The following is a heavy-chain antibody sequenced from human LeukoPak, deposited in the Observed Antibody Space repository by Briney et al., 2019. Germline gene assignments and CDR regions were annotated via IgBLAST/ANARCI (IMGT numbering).Heavy chain of an antibody. D-gene: IGHD6-13*01. Sequence: PGGSLRLSCAASGFMFSSSWMSWVRQTPGKGLEWVANIKQDGSEKYYVDSVKGRFTISRDNAKNSLYLQTNSLRAEDTAVYYCARAIAAAGKGPNDYCGHGTLVTVSS. CDR1: GFMFSSSW. CDR3: ARAIAAAGKGPNDY. CDR2: IKQDGSEK. V-gene: IGHV3-7*01. J-gene: IGHJ4*01.